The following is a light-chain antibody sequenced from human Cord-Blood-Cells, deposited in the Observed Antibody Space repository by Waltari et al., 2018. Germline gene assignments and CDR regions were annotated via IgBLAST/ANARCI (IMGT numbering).Light chain of an antibody. J-gene: IGLJ3*02. CDR3: CSYAGSYTLM. Sequence: QSALTQPRSVSGSPGQSVTISCPGTSSDVGGYNYVYWYQQHPGKAPKTLIYDVRKRPSGVPDRFSGSKSGNTASLTISGLQAEDEADYYCCSYAGSYTLMFGGGTKLTVL. CDR2: DVR. V-gene: IGLV2-11*01. CDR1: SSDVGGYNY.